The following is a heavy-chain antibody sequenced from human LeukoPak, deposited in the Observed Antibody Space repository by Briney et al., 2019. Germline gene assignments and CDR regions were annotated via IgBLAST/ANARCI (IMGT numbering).Heavy chain of an antibody. D-gene: IGHD1-26*01. CDR2: INPNRGGA. CDR3: ARGLGSGSYHFDY. CDR1: GYIFTRYY. V-gene: IGHV1-2*02. J-gene: IGHJ4*02. Sequence: ASVTVSCKASGYIFTRYYIHWVRQAPGQGLEWMGSINPNRGGANYAQNFRGRVPMTRDTSISTVYMELSTLTSDDTAVYYCARGLGSGSYHFDYWGQGALVTVSS.